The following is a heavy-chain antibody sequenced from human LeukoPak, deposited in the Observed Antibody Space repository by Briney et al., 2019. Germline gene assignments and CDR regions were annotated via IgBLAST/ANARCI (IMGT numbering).Heavy chain of an antibody. J-gene: IGHJ5*02. CDR3: ARGMIGFWSGYGWFDP. D-gene: IGHD3-3*01. CDR1: GYTFTDFY. V-gene: IGHV1-18*04. Sequence: GASVKVSCKASGYTFTDFYMNWVRQAPGQGLEWMGWISSYNGNTNYAQKFQGRVTMTTDASTNTASMELRSLRSDDTAVYYCARGMIGFWSGYGWFDPWGQGTLVTVSS. CDR2: ISSYNGNT.